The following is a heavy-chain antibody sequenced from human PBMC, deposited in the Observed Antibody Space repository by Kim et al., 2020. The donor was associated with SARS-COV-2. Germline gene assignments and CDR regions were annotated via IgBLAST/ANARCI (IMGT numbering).Heavy chain of an antibody. D-gene: IGHD3-9*01. CDR3: ARVIVTGDRMDV. CDR2: IKQDESEK. Sequence: GGSLRLSCAASGFTFNNYWMTWVRQSPGKGLEWVANIKQDESEKNYVHSVKGRFTISRDNAKNSLYLQINSLEAEDTALYYLARVIVTGDRMDVWGQGTTVTVSS. J-gene: IGHJ6*02. V-gene: IGHV3-7*03. CDR1: GFTFNNYW.